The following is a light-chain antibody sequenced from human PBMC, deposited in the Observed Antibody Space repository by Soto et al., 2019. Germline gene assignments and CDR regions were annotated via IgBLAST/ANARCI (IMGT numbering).Light chain of an antibody. V-gene: IGKV1-39*01. Sequence: DIQMTQSPSSLAASVGDRVTITCRASQSITTYLSWYQQKPGKAPKLLIFSAISLESGVPSRFSGSGSGTDFTLTISNLQPEDFATYYCQQNYGTPLTFGGGTKVEIK. CDR1: QSITTY. J-gene: IGKJ4*01. CDR2: SAI. CDR3: QQNYGTPLT.